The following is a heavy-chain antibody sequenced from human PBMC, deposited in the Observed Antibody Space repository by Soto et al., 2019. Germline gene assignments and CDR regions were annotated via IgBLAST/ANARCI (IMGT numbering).Heavy chain of an antibody. D-gene: IGHD4-17*01. CDR2: ISGYSGNA. J-gene: IGHJ4*02. CDR1: GYIFSDYG. Sequence: QVQVMQSGAEVKKPGDSVKVSCKTSGYIFSDYGINWVRQAPGQGLEWMGWISGYSGNANFAQECQGRVTTTTDKSTRTADKELRRLRSDDTAVYDCAKSTSGTTRGESDYWGQGTLGTVSS. CDR3: AKSTSGTTRGESDY. V-gene: IGHV1-18*04.